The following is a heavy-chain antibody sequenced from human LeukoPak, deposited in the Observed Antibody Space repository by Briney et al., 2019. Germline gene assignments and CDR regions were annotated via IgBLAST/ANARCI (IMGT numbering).Heavy chain of an antibody. Sequence: SETLSLTCTVSGGSISSGGYYWSWIRQPPGKGLEWIGYIYHSGSTYYNPSLKSRVTISVDTSKNQFSLKLSSVTAADTAVYYCARDPEERSVGSYYGSGSYWVLEDRRPYYYYGMDVWGQGTTVTVSS. CDR3: ARDPEERSVGSYYGSGSYWVLEDRRPYYYYGMDV. D-gene: IGHD3-10*01. J-gene: IGHJ6*02. V-gene: IGHV4-30-2*01. CDR2: IYHSGST. CDR1: GGSISSGGYY.